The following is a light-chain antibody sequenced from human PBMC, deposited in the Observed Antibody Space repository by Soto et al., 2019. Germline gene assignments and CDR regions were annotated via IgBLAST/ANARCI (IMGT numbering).Light chain of an antibody. V-gene: IGKV3-20*01. CDR2: GTS. CDR3: QQYDDSMT. Sequence: EIVLTQSPGTLSLSPGESATLSCRASQIISSSYLAWYQHKPGQAPRLVISGTSRRATGIPGRFSGSGSGTDFTLTIIRLEPEDFAVYHCQQYDDSMTFGRGTKGDIK. J-gene: IGKJ1*01. CDR1: QIISSSY.